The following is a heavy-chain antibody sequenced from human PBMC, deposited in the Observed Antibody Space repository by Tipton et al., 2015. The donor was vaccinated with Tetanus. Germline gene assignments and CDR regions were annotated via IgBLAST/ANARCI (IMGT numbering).Heavy chain of an antibody. CDR3: GRDPGHSVDV. J-gene: IGHJ6*02. CDR2: TYYRSKWFN. D-gene: IGHD4-11*01. CDR1: GDSVSSNTMA. V-gene: IGHV6-1*01. Sequence: GLVKPSQTLSLTCAISGDSVSSNTMAWNWIRQSPSRGLEWLGRTYYRSKWFNDYAVSLRGRITVNADTSRNQFSLQLNSVIPEDAAVYYCGRDPGHSVDVWGQGTTVTFSS.